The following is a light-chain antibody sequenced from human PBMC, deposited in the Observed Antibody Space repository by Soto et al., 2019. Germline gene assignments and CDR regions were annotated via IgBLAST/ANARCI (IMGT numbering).Light chain of an antibody. CDR2: AVS. V-gene: IGLV2-14*03. Sequence: QSVLTQPASVSGSPGQSITISCTGPSSDVGDHNYVSWYQQQPGKVPKLMIYAVSNRPSGVSNRFSGSKSGNTASLTISGLQAEDEADYYCSAYTTSSTVIFGGGTKLTVL. CDR3: SAYTTSSTVI. CDR1: SSDVGDHNY. J-gene: IGLJ2*01.